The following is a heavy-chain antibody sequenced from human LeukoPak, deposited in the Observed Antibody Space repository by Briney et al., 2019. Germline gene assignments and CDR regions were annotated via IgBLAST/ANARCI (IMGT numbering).Heavy chain of an antibody. CDR1: GFTFSSYG. Sequence: GGSLRLSCAASGFTFSSYGMHWVRQAPGKGLEWVAVISYDGSNKYYADSVKGRFTISRDNSKNTLYLQMNSLRAEDTAVYYCASPTYSDAFDIWGQGTMVTVSS. D-gene: IGHD2-21*01. CDR3: ASPTYSDAFDI. J-gene: IGHJ3*02. CDR2: ISYDGSNK. V-gene: IGHV3-30*03.